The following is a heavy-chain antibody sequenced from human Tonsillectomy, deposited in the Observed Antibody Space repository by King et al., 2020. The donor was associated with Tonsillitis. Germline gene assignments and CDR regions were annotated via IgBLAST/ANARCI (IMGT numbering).Heavy chain of an antibody. CDR2: IHSSGNT. J-gene: IGHJ5*02. CDR3: ARASAIRGVIWFDP. V-gene: IGHV4-4*07. Sequence: VQLQESGPGLVKPSETLSLTCTVSGGSISDYYWTWIRQPAGKELEWIGRIHSSGNTNYTPSLNSRVTMSVDASKNPFSLNLSSVTAADTAVYYCARASAIRGVIWFDPWGQGTLVTVSS. D-gene: IGHD3-10*01. CDR1: GGSISDYY.